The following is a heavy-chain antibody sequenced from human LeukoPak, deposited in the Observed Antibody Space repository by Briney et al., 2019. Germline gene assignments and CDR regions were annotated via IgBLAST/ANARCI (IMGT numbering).Heavy chain of an antibody. CDR2: ISSDGSRK. V-gene: IGHV3-30-3*01. J-gene: IGHJ3*02. D-gene: IGHD1-26*01. Sequence: GGSLRLSCAASGLTFTNHAMHWVRQAPGKGLEWVAVISSDGSRKYYADSVKGRFTISRENSENTLYLQMNSLRTEDTALYYCARDVPVGGTVGASDIWGQGTMVSVSS. CDR3: ARDVPVGGTVGASDI. CDR1: GLTFTNHA.